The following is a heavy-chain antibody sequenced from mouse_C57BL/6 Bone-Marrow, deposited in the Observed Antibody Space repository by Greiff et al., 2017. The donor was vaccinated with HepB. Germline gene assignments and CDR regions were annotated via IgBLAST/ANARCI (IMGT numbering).Heavy chain of an antibody. V-gene: IGHV14-4*01. CDR2: IDPENGDT. CDR3: TTHILITTVVPYYFDY. D-gene: IGHD1-1*01. Sequence: EVKLQQSGAELVRPGASVKLSCTASGFNIKDDYMHWVKQRPEQGLEWIGWIDPENGDTEYASKFQGKATITADTSSNTAYLQLSSLTSEDTAVYYCTTHILITTVVPYYFDYWGQGTTLTVSS. CDR1: GFNIKDDY. J-gene: IGHJ2*01.